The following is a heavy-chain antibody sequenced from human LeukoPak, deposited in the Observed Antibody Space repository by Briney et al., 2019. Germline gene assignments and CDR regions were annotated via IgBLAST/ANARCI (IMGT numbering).Heavy chain of an antibody. D-gene: IGHD6-13*01. CDR2: ISWNSGSI. CDR3: AKDVRITYSSSWFDY. Sequence: GGSLRLSCAASGFTFDDYAMHWVRQAPGKGLEWVSGISWNSGSIGYADSVKGRFTISRDNAKNSLYLQMNSLRAEDTALYYCAKDVRITYSSSWFDYWGQGTLVTVSS. J-gene: IGHJ4*02. CDR1: GFTFDDYA. V-gene: IGHV3-9*01.